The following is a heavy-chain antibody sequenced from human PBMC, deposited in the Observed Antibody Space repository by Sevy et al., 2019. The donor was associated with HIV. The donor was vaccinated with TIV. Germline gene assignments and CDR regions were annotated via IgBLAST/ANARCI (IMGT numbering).Heavy chain of an antibody. D-gene: IGHD3-9*01. CDR3: ARQSYDTITQRFDP. CDR1: GGSISSSSYY. J-gene: IGHJ5*02. CDR2: IYYSGST. Sequence: SETLSLTCTVSGGSISSSSYYWGWIRQPPGKGLEWIGSIYYSGSTYYNPSLKSRVTISVDTSKNQFSLKLSSVTAADTAVYYCARQSYDTITQRFDPRGQGTLVTVSS. V-gene: IGHV4-39*01.